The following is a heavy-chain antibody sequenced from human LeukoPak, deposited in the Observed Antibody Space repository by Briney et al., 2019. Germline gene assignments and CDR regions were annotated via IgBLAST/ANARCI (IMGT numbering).Heavy chain of an antibody. J-gene: IGHJ4*02. CDR1: GFTVSSNY. D-gene: IGHD6-13*01. CDR2: IYSGGST. CDR3: ARDPTGYSSSWYSDY. Sequence: GGSLRLSCAASGFTVSSNYMSWVRQAPGKGLEWVSVIYSGGSTYYADSVKGRFTTSRDNAKNSLYLQMNSLRAEDSAVYYCARDPTGYSSSWYSDYWGQGTLVTVSS. V-gene: IGHV3-53*01.